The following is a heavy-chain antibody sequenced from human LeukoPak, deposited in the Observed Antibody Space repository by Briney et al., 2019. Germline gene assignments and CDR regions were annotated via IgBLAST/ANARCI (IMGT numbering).Heavy chain of an antibody. CDR1: GFTFKNYA. V-gene: IGHV3-30*04. D-gene: IGHD3-10*01. CDR2: ISDGGTNQ. CDR3: ARGDDSGSLYTSPKY. J-gene: IGHJ4*02. Sequence: GRSLRLSCVGSGFTFKNYAIFWVRQAPGKGLEWAALISDGGTNQYFADSVKDRFSISRDDSKSTVYLQMNGLRTEDTAVYYCARGDDSGSLYTSPKYWGQGTLVTVSS.